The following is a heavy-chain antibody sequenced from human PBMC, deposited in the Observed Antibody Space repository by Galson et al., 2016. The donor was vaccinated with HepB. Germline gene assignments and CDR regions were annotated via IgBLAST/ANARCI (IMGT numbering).Heavy chain of an antibody. Sequence: CAISGDSVYNNGAAWVWIRQSPSRGLEWLGRTFYSSTWENHYAGSVKNRITISPDTSRNQFSLHLNSGTTEDTAVYYCARAVMLGRGMDVWGQGTTVTVSS. CDR3: ARAVMLGRGMDV. D-gene: IGHD3-10*01. CDR2: TFYSSTWEN. J-gene: IGHJ6*02. V-gene: IGHV6-1*01. CDR1: GDSVYNNGAA.